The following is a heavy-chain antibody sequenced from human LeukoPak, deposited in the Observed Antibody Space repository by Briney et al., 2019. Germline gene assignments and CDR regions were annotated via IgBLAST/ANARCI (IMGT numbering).Heavy chain of an antibody. D-gene: IGHD2-8*01. J-gene: IGHJ4*02. CDR2: ISYDGSNK. CDR1: GFTFSSYA. CDR3: ARDKSMLHNYFDY. V-gene: IGHV3-30*01. Sequence: GGSLRLSCAASGFTFSSYAMHWVRQAPGKELEWVAVISYDGSNKYYADSVKGRFTISRDNSKNTLYLQMNSLRAEDTAVYYCARDKSMLHNYFDYWGQGTLVTVSS.